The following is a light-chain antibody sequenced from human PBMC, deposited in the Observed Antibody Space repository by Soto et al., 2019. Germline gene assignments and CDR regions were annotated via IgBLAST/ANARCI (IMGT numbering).Light chain of an antibody. Sequence: IVLTQSPGTMSLSPWEGATLSCRASHSVDSNLAWYQQEPGQAPRLLIYGASTRATGIPARFSGSGSGTEFTLSISSLQSEDFAVYYCQQYNNWPPITFGQGTRLEIK. V-gene: IGKV3D-15*01. CDR1: HSVDSN. J-gene: IGKJ5*01. CDR3: QQYNNWPPIT. CDR2: GAS.